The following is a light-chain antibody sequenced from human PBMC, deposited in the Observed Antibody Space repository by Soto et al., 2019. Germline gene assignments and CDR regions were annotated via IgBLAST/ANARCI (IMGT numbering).Light chain of an antibody. Sequence: EIVVKQSPCALSLSQGERATLSCRASQSVSSSYLAWYQQKPGQAPRLLIYDASTRATGVPARFSGSGSGTDFTLTISRLEPEDFAVYYCQQYGSSPLTFGGGTKVDI. J-gene: IGKJ4*01. CDR2: DAS. CDR3: QQYGSSPLT. V-gene: IGKV3-20*01. CDR1: QSVSSSY.